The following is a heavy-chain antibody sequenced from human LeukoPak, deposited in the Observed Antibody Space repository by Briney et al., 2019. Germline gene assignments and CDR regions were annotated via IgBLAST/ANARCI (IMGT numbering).Heavy chain of an antibody. Sequence: KPGESLKISCKGSGYRFTSYWIGGVRQMPGKGLEWMGIIYPADSDTRYSPSFQGQVTISADRSISTAYLQWSSLKASDTAMYYCARHDMVRGVFSDAFDIWGQGTMVTVSS. D-gene: IGHD3-10*01. CDR1: GYRFTSYW. J-gene: IGHJ3*02. CDR3: ARHDMVRGVFSDAFDI. V-gene: IGHV5-51*01. CDR2: IYPADSDT.